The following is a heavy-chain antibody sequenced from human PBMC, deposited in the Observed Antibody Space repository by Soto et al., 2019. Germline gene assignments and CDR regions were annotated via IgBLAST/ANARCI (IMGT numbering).Heavy chain of an antibody. Sequence: ASVKVSCKASGYTFTSYYMHWVRQAPGQGLEWMGIIKPTGGSTSYAQKFQGRVTMTRDTSTSTVYMQMNSLESEDTAVYYCSRDDSDWFFNWGRGTLVTVSS. D-gene: IGHD3-9*01. CDR3: SRDDSDWFFN. J-gene: IGHJ4*02. CDR1: GYTFTSYY. CDR2: IKPTGGST. V-gene: IGHV1-46*03.